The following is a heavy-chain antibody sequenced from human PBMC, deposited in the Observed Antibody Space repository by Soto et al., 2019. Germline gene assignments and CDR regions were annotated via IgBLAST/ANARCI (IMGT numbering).Heavy chain of an antibody. D-gene: IGHD3-10*01. V-gene: IGHV4-39*01. J-gene: IGHJ4*02. CDR2: IYYSGST. Sequence: QLQLQESGPGLVKPSETLSLTCTVSGGSISSSSYYWGWIRQPPGKGLEWIGSIYYSGSTYYNPSLKSRVTISVDTSKNPFSLKLSSVTAADTAVYYCARGPRWMVRALYYFDYWGQGTLVTVSS. CDR3: ARGPRWMVRALYYFDY. CDR1: GGSISSSSYY.